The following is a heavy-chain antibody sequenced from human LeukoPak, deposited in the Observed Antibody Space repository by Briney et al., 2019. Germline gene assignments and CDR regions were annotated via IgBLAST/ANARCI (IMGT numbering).Heavy chain of an antibody. J-gene: IGHJ4*02. Sequence: GGSLRLSCAASGFTFSSYAMSWVRQAPGKGLEWVSAISGSGGSTYYADSVKGRLTISRDNSKNTLYLQMNSLRAEDTAVYYCAKDSIKRGVTMIVVVITNFDYWGQGTLVTVSS. CDR1: GFTFSSYA. CDR2: ISGSGGST. D-gene: IGHD3-22*01. V-gene: IGHV3-23*01. CDR3: AKDSIKRGVTMIVVVITNFDY.